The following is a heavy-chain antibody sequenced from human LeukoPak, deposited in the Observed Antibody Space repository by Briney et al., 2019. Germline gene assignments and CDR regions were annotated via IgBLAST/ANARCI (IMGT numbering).Heavy chain of an antibody. V-gene: IGHV3-53*01. J-gene: IGHJ3*02. CDR1: GLTVSSNY. D-gene: IGHD3-3*01. CDR3: AKELRFLEWLLYPVAFDI. Sequence: QSGGSLRLSCAASGLTVSSNYMTWLRQAPGKGLEWVSIIYSGGNTYYADSVKGRFTISRDNSKNTLYLQMNSLRAEDTAVYYCAKELRFLEWLLYPVAFDIWGQGTMVTVSS. CDR2: IYSGGNT.